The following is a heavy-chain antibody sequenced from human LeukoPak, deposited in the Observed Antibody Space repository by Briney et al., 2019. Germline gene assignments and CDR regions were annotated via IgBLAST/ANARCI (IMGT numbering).Heavy chain of an antibody. Sequence: GASVKVSCKASGYIFTGYYMHWVRQTPGQMLEWMEWINPNSGGTNYAQKFQGRVTMTRDTSISTAYMELSRLRSDDTAVYYCARDPPGVTSYAFDIWGQGTMVTVSS. D-gene: IGHD2-21*02. V-gene: IGHV1-2*02. CDR3: ARDPPGVTSYAFDI. J-gene: IGHJ3*02. CDR1: GYIFTGYY. CDR2: INPNSGGT.